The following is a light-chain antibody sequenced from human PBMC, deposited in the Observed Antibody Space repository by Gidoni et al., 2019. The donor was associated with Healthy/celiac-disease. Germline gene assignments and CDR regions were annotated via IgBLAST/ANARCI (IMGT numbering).Light chain of an antibody. CDR2: EVS. CDR3: SSYTSSSTRVV. V-gene: IGLV2-14*01. J-gene: IGLJ2*01. CDR1: ISDVGGYNN. Sequence: QSALTQPASVSGSPGLSITISCTGTISDVGGYNNVSWYQQHPGKAPKLMIYEVSNRPSGVSNRFAGSKSGNTASLTISELQAEDEADYYCSSYTSSSTRVVFGGGTKLTVL.